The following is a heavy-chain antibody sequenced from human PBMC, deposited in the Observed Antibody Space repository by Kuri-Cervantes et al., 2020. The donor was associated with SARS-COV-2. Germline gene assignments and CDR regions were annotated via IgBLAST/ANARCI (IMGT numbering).Heavy chain of an antibody. CDR3: AGSTPFRRLVVIXQGGAFDI. D-gene: IGHD3-22*01. V-gene: IGHV1-2*04. J-gene: IGHJ3*02. CDR1: GYTFTGYY. CDR2: INPNSGGT. Sequence: ASVKVSCKASGYTFTGYYMHWVRQAPGQGLEWMGWINPNSGGTNYAQKFQGWVTMTRDTSISTVYMELGRLRSDDTAVYYCAGSTPFRRLVVIXQGGAFDIWGQGTMVTVSS.